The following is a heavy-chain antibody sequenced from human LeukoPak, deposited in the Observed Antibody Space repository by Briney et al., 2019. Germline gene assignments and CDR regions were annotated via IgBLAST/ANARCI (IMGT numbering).Heavy chain of an antibody. CDR2: IIPIFGIA. Sequence: ASVKVSCTASGGTFSSYAISWVRQAPGQGLEWMGRIIPIFGIANYAQKFQGRVTITADKSTSTAYMELSSLRSEDTAVYYCARGRPIDCSGGSCYHTPMRLYYYGMDVWGQGTTVTVSS. J-gene: IGHJ6*02. V-gene: IGHV1-69*04. CDR3: ARGRPIDCSGGSCYHTPMRLYYYGMDV. CDR1: GGTFSSYA. D-gene: IGHD2-15*01.